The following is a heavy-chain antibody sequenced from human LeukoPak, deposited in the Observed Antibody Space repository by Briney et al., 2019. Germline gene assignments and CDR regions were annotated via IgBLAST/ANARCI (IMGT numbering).Heavy chain of an antibody. Sequence: GGSLRLSCAASGFTFSSYAMSWVRQAPGKGLEWVSDIRSSGSSTYYADCVKGRFTISRDNTKNTMYLQMNSLRAEDRAVYYCAKNSGSYMPDYWGQGTLVTVSS. CDR2: IRSSGSST. CDR1: GFTFSSYA. V-gene: IGHV3-23*01. CDR3: AKNSGSYMPDY. J-gene: IGHJ4*02. D-gene: IGHD1-26*01.